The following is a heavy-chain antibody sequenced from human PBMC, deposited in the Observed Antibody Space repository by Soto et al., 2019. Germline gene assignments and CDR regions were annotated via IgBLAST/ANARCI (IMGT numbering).Heavy chain of an antibody. CDR1: GFTLSMSA. CDR2: ISDSGDRT. Sequence: GGSLRLSCASSGFTLSMSAVNWVRQAPGRGLEWVSYISDSGDRTYYADSVKGRFTISRDRSKNTVSLQMDSLRAEDTAVYYCAKDRGIIVKAGDAFDVWGQGTKVTVSS. V-gene: IGHV3-23*01. D-gene: IGHD3-16*02. CDR3: AKDRGIIVKAGDAFDV. J-gene: IGHJ3*01.